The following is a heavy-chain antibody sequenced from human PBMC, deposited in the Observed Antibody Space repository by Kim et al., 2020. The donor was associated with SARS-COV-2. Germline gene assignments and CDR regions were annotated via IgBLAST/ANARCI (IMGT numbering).Heavy chain of an antibody. CDR2: IMWNSDGI. CDR1: GFTFNDHA. D-gene: IGHD3-3*02. CDR3: TKDVLAGGGDV. J-gene: IGHJ6*01. V-gene: IGHV3-9*01. Sequence: GGSLRLSCIASGFTFNDHAMHWVRQAPGKGLEWVSGIMWNSDGIGYADSVKGRFTTSIDNAKNSLYLQMNRLRPEDTALYYCTKDVLAGGGDVWGRGTA.